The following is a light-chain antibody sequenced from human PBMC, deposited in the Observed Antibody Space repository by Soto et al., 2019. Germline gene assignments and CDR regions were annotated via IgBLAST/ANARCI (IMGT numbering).Light chain of an antibody. J-gene: IGLJ3*02. CDR1: SSDVGSYRH. V-gene: IGLV2-14*01. CDR2: EVV. Sequence: QSALTQPASLSGSPGQSITISCTGNSSDVGSYRHVSWYQQHPGKVPKLLIYEVVNRPSGVSDRFSGSKSGNTASLTISGLQAEDEADYYCNSYTNIGTFWVFGGGTKLTVL. CDR3: NSYTNIGTFWV.